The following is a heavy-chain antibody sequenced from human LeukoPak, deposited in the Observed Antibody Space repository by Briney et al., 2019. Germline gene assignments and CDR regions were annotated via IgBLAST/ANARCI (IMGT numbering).Heavy chain of an antibody. Sequence: GGSLRLSCAASGFTFSDYYMSWIRQAPGKGQGWVSSISSSSSYIYYADSVKGRFTISRDNAKNSLYLQMNSLRAEDTAVYFCAREDGYCSGGNCYSYFDSWGQGTLVTVSS. CDR3: AREDGYCSGGNCYSYFDS. J-gene: IGHJ4*02. CDR2: ISSSSSYI. CDR1: GFTFSDYY. V-gene: IGHV3-11*06. D-gene: IGHD2-15*01.